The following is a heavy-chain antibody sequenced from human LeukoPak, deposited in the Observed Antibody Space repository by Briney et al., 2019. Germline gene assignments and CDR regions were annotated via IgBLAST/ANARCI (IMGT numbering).Heavy chain of an antibody. D-gene: IGHD3-3*01. CDR2: ISSSSSYI. CDR3: AKDREHYDFWSGYPGGY. V-gene: IGHV3-21*01. Sequence: GGSLRLSCAASGFTFSSYSMNWVRQAPGKGLEWVSSISSSSSYIYYADSVKGRFTISRDNAKNSLYLQMNSLRAEDTAVYYCAKDREHYDFWSGYPGGYWGQGTLVTVSS. J-gene: IGHJ4*02. CDR1: GFTFSSYS.